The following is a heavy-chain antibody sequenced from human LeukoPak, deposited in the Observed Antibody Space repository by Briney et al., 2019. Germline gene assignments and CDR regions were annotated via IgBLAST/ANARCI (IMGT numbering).Heavy chain of an antibody. J-gene: IGHJ4*02. CDR2: IYYSGNT. CDR3: ARSSMRFGGVIALDY. D-gene: IGHD3-16*02. Sequence: KPSETLSLTCTVSGGSIGSYYWSWIRQPPGKGLEWIGYIYYSGNTNYNPSLKSRVTISVDTSKNQFSLKLSSVTAADTAVYYCARSSMRFGGVIALDYWGQGTLVTVSS. V-gene: IGHV4-59*12. CDR1: GGSIGSYY.